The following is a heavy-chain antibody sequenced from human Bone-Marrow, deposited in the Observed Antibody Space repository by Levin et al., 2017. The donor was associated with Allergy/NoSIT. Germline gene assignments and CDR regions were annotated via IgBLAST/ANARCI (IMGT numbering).Heavy chain of an antibody. CDR3: ARDGDRPLFDL. Sequence: SQTLSLTCTVSGGSISSSYWSWIRQPPGKGLEWIGYIYYSGSTNYNPSLKSRVTISVDTSKNQFSLKLSSVTAADTAVYYCARDGDRPLFDLWGRGTLVTVSS. D-gene: IGHD2-21*01. V-gene: IGHV4-59*01. J-gene: IGHJ2*01. CDR1: GGSISSSY. CDR2: IYYSGST.